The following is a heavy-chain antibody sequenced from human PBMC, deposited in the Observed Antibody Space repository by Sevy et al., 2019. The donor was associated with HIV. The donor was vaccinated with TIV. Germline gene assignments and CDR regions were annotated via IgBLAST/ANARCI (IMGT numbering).Heavy chain of an antibody. Sequence: GGSLRLSCAASGFTFSSYGMHWVRQAPGRGLEWVAVIWYDGINKYYADSVKGRFTISRDNSKNTLYLQMNSLRAEDTAVYYCARDNLPPVMVTMVRGAPSYYFDYWGQGTLVTVSS. V-gene: IGHV3-33*01. J-gene: IGHJ4*02. CDR3: ARDNLPPVMVTMVRGAPSYYFDY. D-gene: IGHD3-10*01. CDR1: GFTFSSYG. CDR2: IWYDGINK.